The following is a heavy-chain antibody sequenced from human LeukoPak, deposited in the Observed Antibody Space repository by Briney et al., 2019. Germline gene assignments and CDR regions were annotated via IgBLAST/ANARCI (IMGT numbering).Heavy chain of an antibody. D-gene: IGHD5-18*01. CDR2: IKEDGSED. Sequence: GGSLRLSCAASGFTFSRAWMSWLRQAPGKGLEWVANIKEDGSEDYYADSVKGRFAISKDNAKNLLYLQMNSLRAEDTAMYYYARDADGYEDWGQGTLVTVSS. J-gene: IGHJ4*02. CDR1: GFTFSRAW. CDR3: ARDADGYED. V-gene: IGHV3-7*01.